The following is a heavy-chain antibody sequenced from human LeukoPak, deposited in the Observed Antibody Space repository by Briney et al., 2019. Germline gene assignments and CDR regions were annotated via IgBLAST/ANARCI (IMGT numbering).Heavy chain of an antibody. J-gene: IGHJ4*02. CDR3: AREASDYYDSSGYYSFDY. V-gene: IGHV3-7*01. D-gene: IGHD3-22*01. Sequence: PGGSLRLSCAASGFTFSSYWMSWVRQAPGKGLEWVANIKQDGSEKYYVDSVKGRFTTSRDNAKNSLYLQMNSLRAEDTAVYYCAREASDYYDSSGYYSFDYWGQGTLVTVSS. CDR1: GFTFSSYW. CDR2: IKQDGSEK.